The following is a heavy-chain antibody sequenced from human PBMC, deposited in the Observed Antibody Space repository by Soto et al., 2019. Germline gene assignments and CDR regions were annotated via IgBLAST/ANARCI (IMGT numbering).Heavy chain of an antibody. CDR2: ISSSSENI. D-gene: IGHD6-13*01. CDR1: GFTFSTYS. Sequence: PGGSLRLSCAASGFTFSTYSMNWVRQAPGKGLEWVSSISSSSENIYYADSVRGRFAISRDNSKNTLYLQLNSLRAEDTAVYYCAGALLVGVTGAYWSQGALVTVSS. V-gene: IGHV3-21*04. CDR3: AGALLVGVTGAY. J-gene: IGHJ4*02.